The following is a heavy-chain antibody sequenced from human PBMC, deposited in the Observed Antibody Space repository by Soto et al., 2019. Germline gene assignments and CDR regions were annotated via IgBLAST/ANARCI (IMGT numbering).Heavy chain of an antibody. CDR2: IYYSGST. CDR1: GGSISSYY. J-gene: IGHJ6*02. V-gene: IGHV4-59*01. D-gene: IGHD2-2*02. CDR3: ARVTGYCSSTSCYTGIRYYYYGMDV. Sequence: SETLSLTCTVSGGSISSYYWSWIRQPPGKGLEWIGYIYYSGSTNYNPSLKSRVTISVDTSKNQFSLKLSSVTAADTAVYYCARVTGYCSSTSCYTGIRYYYYGMDVWGQGTTVTVSS.